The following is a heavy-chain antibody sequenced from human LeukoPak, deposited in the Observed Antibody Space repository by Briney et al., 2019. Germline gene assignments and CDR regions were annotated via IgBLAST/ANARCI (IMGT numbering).Heavy chain of an antibody. V-gene: IGHV1-18*01. D-gene: IGHD3-3*01. Sequence: GASVKVSCKASGYTFTSYGISWVRQAPGQGLEWMGLISAYNGNTNYAQKLQGRVTMTTDTSTSTAYMELRSLRSDDTAVYYCARDSYYDFWSGYFRESYNWFDPWGQGTLVTVSS. CDR1: GYTFTSYG. CDR3: ARDSYYDFWSGYFRESYNWFDP. CDR2: ISAYNGNT. J-gene: IGHJ5*02.